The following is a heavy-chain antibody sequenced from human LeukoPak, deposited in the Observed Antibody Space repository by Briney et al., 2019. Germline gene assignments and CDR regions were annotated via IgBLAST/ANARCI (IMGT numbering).Heavy chain of an antibody. CDR3: AKDTTPPKAGFDP. V-gene: IGHV3-30*02. CDR2: IRYDGSNK. Sequence: GGSLRLSCAASGFTFSSYGMHWVRQAPGKGLEWVAFIRYDGSNKYYADSVKGRFTISRDNSKNTLYLQMNSLRAEDTAVYYCAKDTTPPKAGFDPWGQGTLVTVSS. J-gene: IGHJ5*02. CDR1: GFTFSSYG. D-gene: IGHD1-14*01.